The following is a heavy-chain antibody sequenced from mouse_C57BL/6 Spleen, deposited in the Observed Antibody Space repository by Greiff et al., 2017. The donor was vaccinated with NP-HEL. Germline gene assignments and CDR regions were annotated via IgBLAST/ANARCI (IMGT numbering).Heavy chain of an antibody. CDR1: GFTFSDYG. J-gene: IGHJ4*01. CDR3: ARLEGNYVERLYAMDY. Sequence: EVHLVESGGGLVKPGGSLKLSCAASGFTFSDYGMHWVRQAPEKGLEWVAYISSGSSTIYYADTVKGRFTISRDNAKNTLFLQMTSLRSEDTAMYYCARLEGNYVERLYAMDYWGQGTSVTVSS. CDR2: ISSGSSTI. D-gene: IGHD2-1*01. V-gene: IGHV5-17*01.